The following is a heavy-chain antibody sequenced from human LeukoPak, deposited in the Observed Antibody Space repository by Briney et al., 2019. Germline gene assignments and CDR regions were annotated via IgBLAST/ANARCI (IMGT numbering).Heavy chain of an antibody. CDR1: GYSFTSYW. CDR3: ARLSHRSFIVVVPAAHGWFDP. CDR2: IYPGDSDT. J-gene: IGHJ5*02. Sequence: GESLKISCKGSGYSFTSYWIGWVRQMPGKGLEWMGIIYPGDSDTRYSPSFQGQVTISADKSISTAYLQWSSLKASDTAMYYCARLSHRSFIVVVPAAHGWFDPWGQGTLVTVSS. D-gene: IGHD2-2*01. V-gene: IGHV5-51*01.